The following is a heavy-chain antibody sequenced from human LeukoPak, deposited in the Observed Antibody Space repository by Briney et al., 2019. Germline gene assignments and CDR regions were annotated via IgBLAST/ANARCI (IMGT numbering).Heavy chain of an antibody. V-gene: IGHV1-2*02. D-gene: IGHD3-10*01. J-gene: IGHJ4*02. Sequence: SVQISCKASGYTFTSYYMHWVRQAPGQRLEWMGWINPNSGGTNHAQKFQGRDTMTRDTSISTAYMELSRLRSDDTAVYYCARDRPLDADDYYGFYYFDYWGQGTLVAVSS. CDR1: GYTFTSYY. CDR3: ARDRPLDADDYYGFYYFDY. CDR2: INPNSGGT.